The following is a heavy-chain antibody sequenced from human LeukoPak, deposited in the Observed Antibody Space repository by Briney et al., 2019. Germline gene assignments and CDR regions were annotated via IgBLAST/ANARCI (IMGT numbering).Heavy chain of an antibody. Sequence: GGSLRLSCAASGFTFSNYAMNWVRQAPGKGLEWGSAISGSGGNTYYSDSVKGRFTISRDNSKNTLYLQMNSLRAEDTAIYYCAKGPMGRGFDYWGQGTLVTVSS. J-gene: IGHJ4*02. CDR3: AKGPMGRGFDY. D-gene: IGHD3-10*01. V-gene: IGHV3-23*01. CDR1: GFTFSNYA. CDR2: ISGSGGNT.